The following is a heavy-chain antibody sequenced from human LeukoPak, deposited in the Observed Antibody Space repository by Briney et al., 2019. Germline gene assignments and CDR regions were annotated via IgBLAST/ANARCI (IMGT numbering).Heavy chain of an antibody. Sequence: GRSLRLSCAASGFTFSSYGMHWVRQAPGKGLEWAAVIWYDGSNKYYADSVKGRFTISRDNSKNTLYLQMNSLTAEDTAVYYCARDRPFSGSYLGFDPWGQGTLVTVSS. V-gene: IGHV3-33*01. J-gene: IGHJ5*02. D-gene: IGHD1-26*01. CDR2: IWYDGSNK. CDR1: GFTFSSYG. CDR3: ARDRPFSGSYLGFDP.